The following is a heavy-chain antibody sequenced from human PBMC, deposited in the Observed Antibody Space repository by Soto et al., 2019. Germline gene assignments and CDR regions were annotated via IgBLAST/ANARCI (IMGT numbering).Heavy chain of an antibody. CDR3: ARSPLYYYDRSGYYVLGYFDY. Sequence: SETLSLTCTGSGGSISSYYWSWIRQAPGKGLEWIGYIYYSGSTNYNPSLKSRVTISVDTSKNQFSLKLSSVTAADTAVYYCARSPLYYYDRSGYYVLGYFDYWGQGTLVTVSS. CDR2: IYYSGST. D-gene: IGHD3-22*01. V-gene: IGHV4-59*01. J-gene: IGHJ4*02. CDR1: GGSISSYY.